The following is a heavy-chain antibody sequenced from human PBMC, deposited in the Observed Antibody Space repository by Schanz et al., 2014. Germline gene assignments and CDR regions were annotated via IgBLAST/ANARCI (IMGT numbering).Heavy chain of an antibody. CDR2: IYSRGSS. V-gene: IGHV4-4*07. Sequence: QVQLQESGPGLLKPSETLSLTCTVSGGSIRSYFWSWIRQPAGKGLEWIGRIYSRGSSTYNPSLKSRVTIPIDPSNNQFSLKLTSVTAADTAVYYCARGGSVATIAPYTWFDPWGQGTLXTVSS. CDR1: GGSIRSYF. J-gene: IGHJ5*02. D-gene: IGHD5-12*01. CDR3: ARGGSVATIAPYTWFDP.